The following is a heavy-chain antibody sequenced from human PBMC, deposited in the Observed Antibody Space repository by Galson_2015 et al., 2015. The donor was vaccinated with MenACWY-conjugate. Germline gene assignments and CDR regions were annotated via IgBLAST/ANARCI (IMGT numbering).Heavy chain of an antibody. Sequence: SLRLSCAASGFTFTTYGMSWVRQAPGKGLEWVSSVSSTYTNTYYADSVRGRFSISRDNSKNTVYLQMSSLRAEDTAIYHCAKGYYYDTNGHNPEVFEYWGQGALVTVSS. CDR2: VSSTYTNT. CDR3: AKGYYYDTNGHNPEVFEY. J-gene: IGHJ4*02. D-gene: IGHD3-22*01. CDR1: GFTFTTYG. V-gene: IGHV3-23*01.